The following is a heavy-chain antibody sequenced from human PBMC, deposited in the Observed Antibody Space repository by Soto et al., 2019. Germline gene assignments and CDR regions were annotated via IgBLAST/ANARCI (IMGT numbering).Heavy chain of an antibody. CDR3: ARRYGSAMDY. D-gene: IGHD1-26*01. CDR2: IYYSGST. Sequence: QAQLQESGPGLVKPSETLSLTCTVSGGTISSWYWSWIRQPPGKGLEWIGYIYYSGSTNCNPSLRSRGTISVDTSKRQFSLKLSSVTAADTAVYYGARRYGSAMDYWGQGTLVTVSS. V-gene: IGHV4-59*08. CDR1: GGTISSWY. J-gene: IGHJ4*02.